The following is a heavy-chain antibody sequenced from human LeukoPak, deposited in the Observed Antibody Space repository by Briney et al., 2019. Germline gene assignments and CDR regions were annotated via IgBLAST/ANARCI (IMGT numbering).Heavy chain of an antibody. CDR2: ISGRGDST. J-gene: IGHJ4*02. CDR1: GFTSYTFA. CDR3: SMGDSSDY. D-gene: IGHD1-26*01. V-gene: IGHV3-23*01. Sequence: GGSLRLSCVASGFTSYTFAMSWVRQAPGKGLEWVSVISGRGDSTYYADSVKGRFTISRDNSKNTLYLQMNSLRAEDTAVYFCSMGDSSDYWGQGTLVTVSS.